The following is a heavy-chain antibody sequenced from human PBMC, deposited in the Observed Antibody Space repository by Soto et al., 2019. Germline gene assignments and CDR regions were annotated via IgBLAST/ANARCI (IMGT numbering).Heavy chain of an antibody. V-gene: IGHV1-8*01. D-gene: IGHD3-3*01. CDR2: MNPNSGNT. CDR3: ARGLSYDFWSGYYLNFDY. J-gene: IGHJ4*02. CDR1: GYTFTSYD. Sequence: GASVKVSCKASGYTFTSYDINWVRQATGQGLEWMGWMNPNSGNTGYAQKFQGRVTVTRNTSISTAYMELSSLRSEDTAVYYCARGLSYDFWSGYYLNFDYWGQGTLVTVSS.